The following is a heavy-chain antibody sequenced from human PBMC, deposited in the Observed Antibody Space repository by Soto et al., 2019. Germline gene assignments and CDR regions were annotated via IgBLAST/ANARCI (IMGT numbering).Heavy chain of an antibody. Sequence: SETLSLTCTVSGGSISSGDYYWSWIRQPPGKGLEWIGYIYYSGSTYYNLSLKSRVTISVDTSKNQFSLKLSSVTAADTAVYYCARAMVVTQNWFDPWGQGTRVTVSS. J-gene: IGHJ5*02. CDR1: GGSISSGDYY. D-gene: IGHD2-21*02. CDR3: ARAMVVTQNWFDP. V-gene: IGHV4-30-4*01. CDR2: IYYSGST.